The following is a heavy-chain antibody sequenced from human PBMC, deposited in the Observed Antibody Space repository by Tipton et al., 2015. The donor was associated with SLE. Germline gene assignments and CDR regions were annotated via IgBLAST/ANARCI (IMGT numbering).Heavy chain of an antibody. D-gene: IGHD3-16*01. V-gene: IGHV3-9*01. Sequence: SGFSFGDYAMHWVRQSPGKGLEWVSGISWSSDTIGYADSLKGRVTISRDNAKKSLYLQMNSLRPEDTALYYCVKDRGAIKYYGMDVWGQGTTVTVSS. CDR3: VKDRGAIKYYGMDV. J-gene: IGHJ6*02. CDR2: ISWSSDTI. CDR1: GFSFGDYA.